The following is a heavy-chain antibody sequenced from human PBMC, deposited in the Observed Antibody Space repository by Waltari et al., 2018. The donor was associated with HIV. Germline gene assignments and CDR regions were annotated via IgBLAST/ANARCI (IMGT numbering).Heavy chain of an antibody. CDR3: ARQIGGGYNWNYVGWFDP. V-gene: IGHV4-39*01. D-gene: IGHD1-7*01. CDR1: GGSISSSSYY. J-gene: IGHJ5*02. Sequence: QLQLQESGPGLVKPSETLSLTCTVSGGSISSSSYYWGWIRQPPGKGLEWIGSIYYSGRTYYNPSLKSRVTISVDTSKNQFSLKLSSVTAADTAVYYCARQIGGGYNWNYVGWFDPWGQGTLVTVSS. CDR2: IYYSGRT.